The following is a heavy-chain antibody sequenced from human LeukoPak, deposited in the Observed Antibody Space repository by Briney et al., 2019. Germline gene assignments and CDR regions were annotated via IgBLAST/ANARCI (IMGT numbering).Heavy chain of an antibody. V-gene: IGHV4-4*07. CDR1: GGSISNYY. CDR3: TRDPGNYGVDV. Sequence: PSETLSLTCTVSGGSISNYYWSWIRKPAGKGLEWLGRIFASGTTHDNPSLKSRVTVSVDTSKNQFSLRLTSVTAADTAVYYCTRDPGNYGVDVWGQGTTVTVSS. J-gene: IGHJ6*02. CDR2: IFASGTT.